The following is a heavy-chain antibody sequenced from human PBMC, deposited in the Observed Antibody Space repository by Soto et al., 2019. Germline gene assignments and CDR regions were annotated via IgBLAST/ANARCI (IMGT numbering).Heavy chain of an antibody. CDR3: AKDNTATSPSRYRFGMDV. CDR1: GYSFSGYG. J-gene: IGHJ6*02. CDR2: ISGYNGNT. V-gene: IGHV1-18*01. Sequence: QVQLVQSGPELKKPGASVKVSCKASGYSFSGYGISWVRQAPGRGLEWMGWISGYNGNTNYAQKFQGRVTMTTDTYTSTAHMDLRSLTSDDTAVYYCAKDNTATSPSRYRFGMDVWGPGTTIIVS. D-gene: IGHD4-17*01.